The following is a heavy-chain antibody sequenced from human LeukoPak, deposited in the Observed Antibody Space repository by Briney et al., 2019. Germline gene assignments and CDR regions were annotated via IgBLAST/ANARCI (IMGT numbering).Heavy chain of an antibody. D-gene: IGHD2-21*01. CDR1: GGSISSYY. V-gene: IGHV4-59*08. CDR3: ARQAYSIPQFYYYYGMDV. CDR2: IYYTGST. J-gene: IGHJ6*02. Sequence: SETLSLTCTVSGGSISSYYWSWIRQPPGKGLEWLGFIYYTGSTNYNPSLKSRVTISVDTSKNHFSLKLSSVTAADTAVYYCARQAYSIPQFYYYYGMDVWGQGTTVTVSS.